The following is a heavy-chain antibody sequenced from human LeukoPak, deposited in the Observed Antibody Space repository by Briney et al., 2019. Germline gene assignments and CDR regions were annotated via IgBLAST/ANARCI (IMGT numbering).Heavy chain of an antibody. CDR2: ISSNGGST. Sequence: GGSLRLSCAASGFTFSSYAMHWVRQAPGKGLEYVSAISSNGGSTYYANSVKGRFTISRDNSKNTLYLQMGSLRAEDMAVYYCARDEGNSGSFHFDYWGQGTLVTVSS. CDR3: ARDEGNSGSFHFDY. D-gene: IGHD1-26*01. CDR1: GFTFSSYA. V-gene: IGHV3-64*01. J-gene: IGHJ4*02.